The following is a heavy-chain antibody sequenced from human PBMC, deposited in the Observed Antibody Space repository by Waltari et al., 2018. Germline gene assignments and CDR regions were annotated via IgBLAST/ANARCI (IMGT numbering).Heavy chain of an antibody. J-gene: IGHJ1*01. Sequence: QVQLVQSGAEVKKPGASVKVSCKASGYTFTSYGISWVRQAPGQGLEWMGWISAYNGNTNYAQKLQGRVTMTTDKSTSTAYMELRSLRADDTAVDYCARDSGFSGYSEYFQHWGQGTLVTVSS. CDR3: ARDSGFSGYSEYFQH. CDR2: ISAYNGNT. V-gene: IGHV1-18*01. D-gene: IGHD3-22*01. CDR1: GYTFTSYG.